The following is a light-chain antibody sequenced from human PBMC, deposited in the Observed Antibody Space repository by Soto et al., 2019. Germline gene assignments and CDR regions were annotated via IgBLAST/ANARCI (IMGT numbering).Light chain of an antibody. CDR2: KAS. Sequence: DIQMTQSHSTLSGSVGDRVTITCRDSQTISSWLAWYQQKPGKAPKLLIYKASTLKSGDPSRFSGSGSGTEFTLTISSLQPDDFATYYCQHYNSYSEAIGQGTKVDIK. CDR3: QHYNSYSEA. V-gene: IGKV1-5*03. J-gene: IGKJ1*01. CDR1: QTISSW.